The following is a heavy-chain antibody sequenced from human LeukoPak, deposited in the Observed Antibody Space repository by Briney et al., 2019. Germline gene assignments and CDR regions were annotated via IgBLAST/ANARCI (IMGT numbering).Heavy chain of an antibody. CDR3: AIWTSGNY. Sequence: GGSLRLSCAASGFSFSSYRMSWGRQAPGKGLEWVANMDPTGSQKRYVDSVRGRFTISKDNPGASLYLDMHSLRAEDTAIYYCAIWTSGNYWGQGTLVTVSS. CDR2: MDPTGSQK. J-gene: IGHJ4*02. D-gene: IGHD1-1*01. CDR1: GFSFSSYR. V-gene: IGHV3-7*01.